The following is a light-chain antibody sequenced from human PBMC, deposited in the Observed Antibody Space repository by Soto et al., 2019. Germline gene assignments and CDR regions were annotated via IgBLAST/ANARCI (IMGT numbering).Light chain of an antibody. CDR2: SNN. Sequence: QSVLTQPPSASGTAGQRVTISCSGSSSNIGSNTVNWYQQLPGTAPKLLIYSNNQRPSGVPDRFSGSKSGTSASLAISGLQSEDEADYYCAAWDDSLNGPSVVFGGGTKLTVL. V-gene: IGLV1-44*01. CDR3: AAWDDSLNGPSVV. CDR1: SSNIGSNT. J-gene: IGLJ2*01.